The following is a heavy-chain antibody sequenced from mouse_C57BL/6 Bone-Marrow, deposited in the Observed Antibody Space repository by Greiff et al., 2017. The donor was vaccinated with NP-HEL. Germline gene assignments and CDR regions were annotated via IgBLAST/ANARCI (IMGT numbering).Heavy chain of an antibody. V-gene: IGHV1-39*01. CDR3: ARERDYGSPYYFDY. CDR2: INPNYGTT. D-gene: IGHD1-1*01. CDR1: GYSFTDYN. J-gene: IGHJ2*01. Sequence: EVQLQESGPELVKPGASVKISCKASGYSFTDYNMNWVKQSNGKSLEWIGVINPNYGTTSYNQKFKGKATLTVDQSSSTAYMQLNSLTSEDSAVYYCARERDYGSPYYFDYWGQGTTLTVSS.